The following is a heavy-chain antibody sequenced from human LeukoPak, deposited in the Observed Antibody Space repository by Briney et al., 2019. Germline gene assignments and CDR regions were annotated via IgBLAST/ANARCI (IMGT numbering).Heavy chain of an antibody. CDR2: IIPIFGTA. D-gene: IGHD6-13*01. CDR3: AREHIAAAGAGDYYGMDV. J-gene: IGHJ6*02. Sequence: GASVKVSCTASGGTFSSYAISWVRQAPGQGLEWMGGIIPIFGTANYAQKFQGRVTITADESTSTAYMELSSLRSEDTAVYYCAREHIAAAGAGDYYGMDVWGQGTTVTVSS. V-gene: IGHV1-69*13. CDR1: GGTFSSYA.